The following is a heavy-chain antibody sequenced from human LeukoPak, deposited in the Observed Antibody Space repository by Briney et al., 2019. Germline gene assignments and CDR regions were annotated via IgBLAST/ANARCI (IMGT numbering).Heavy chain of an antibody. Sequence: KSGGSLRLSCAASGFTFSSYSMNWVRQAPGKGLEWVSSISSSSSYIYYADSVKGRFTISRDNSKNTLYLQMNSLRAEDTAVYYCAKEPAVAGTWFDPWGQGTLVTVSS. V-gene: IGHV3-21*04. CDR2: ISSSSSYI. D-gene: IGHD6-19*01. CDR1: GFTFSSYS. CDR3: AKEPAVAGTWFDP. J-gene: IGHJ5*02.